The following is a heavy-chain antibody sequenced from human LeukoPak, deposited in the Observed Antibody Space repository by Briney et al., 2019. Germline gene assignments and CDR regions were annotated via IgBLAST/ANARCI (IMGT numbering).Heavy chain of an antibody. Sequence: GGSLRLSCAASGFTFSNAWMSWVRQAPGKGLEWVGRIKSKTDGGTTDYAAPVKGRFTISRDDSKNTLYLQMNSLKTEDPAVYYCTTRGYQLLGYIDYWGQGTLVTVSS. D-gene: IGHD2-2*01. V-gene: IGHV3-15*01. CDR2: IKSKTDGGTT. CDR3: TTRGYQLLGYIDY. CDR1: GFTFSNAW. J-gene: IGHJ4*02.